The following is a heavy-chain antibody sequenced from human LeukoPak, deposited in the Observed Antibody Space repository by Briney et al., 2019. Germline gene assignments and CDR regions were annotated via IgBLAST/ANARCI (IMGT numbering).Heavy chain of an antibody. CDR3: ARGGDYGGNSVVDY. J-gene: IGHJ4*02. V-gene: IGHV3-48*03. CDR1: GFTFSSYE. CDR2: ISSSGSTI. D-gene: IGHD4-23*01. Sequence: GGSMRLSCAASGFTFSSYEMNWVRQAPGKGLGWVSYISSSGSTIYYADSVKGRFTISRDNAKNSQYLQMNSLRAEDTAVYYCARGGDYGGNSVVDYWGQGTLVTVSS.